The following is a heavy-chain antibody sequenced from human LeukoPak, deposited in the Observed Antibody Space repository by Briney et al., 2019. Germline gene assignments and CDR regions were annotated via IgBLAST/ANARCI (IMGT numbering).Heavy chain of an antibody. CDR1: GFTFINYW. J-gene: IGHJ4*02. Sequence: GGSLRLSCVASGFTFINYWMSWVRQAPGKGLERVANINQDGSEKYSVDSVKGRFTFSRDNAKNSLFLQMNSLRADDTAVYYCARDDSSGYYYFDNWGQGTLVTVSS. CDR2: INQDGSEK. V-gene: IGHV3-7*01. D-gene: IGHD3-22*01. CDR3: ARDDSSGYYYFDN.